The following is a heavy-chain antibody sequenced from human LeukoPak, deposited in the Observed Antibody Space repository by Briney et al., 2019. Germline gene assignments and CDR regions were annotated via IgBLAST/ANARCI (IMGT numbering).Heavy chain of an antibody. CDR2: FSYSGST. J-gene: IGHJ4*02. D-gene: IGHD6-13*01. CDR1: GGSISSSSYY. CDR3: ARNAVEQQLAYFDY. Sequence: SESLSLSCTVSGGSISSSSYYWGWIRQPPGKGLEWVASFSYSGSTYYNPSLKSRVTISVDTSKSQFSLKLSSVTAADTAVYYCARNAVEQQLAYFDYWGQGTLVTVSS. V-gene: IGHV4-39*01.